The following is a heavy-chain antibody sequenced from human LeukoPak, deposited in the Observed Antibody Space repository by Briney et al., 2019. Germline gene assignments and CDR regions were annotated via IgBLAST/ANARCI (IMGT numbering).Heavy chain of an antibody. V-gene: IGHV4-34*01. Sequence: PPETLSLTCAVYGGSFSGYYWSWIRQPPGKGLEWIGEINHSGSTNYNPSFKSRVTISVDTSKNQFSLKLSSVTAADTAVYYCARALSSVGRRYYYYYGMDVWGQGTTVTVSS. D-gene: IGHD6-6*01. CDR1: GGSFSGYY. J-gene: IGHJ6*02. CDR2: INHSGST. CDR3: ARALSSVGRRYYYYYGMDV.